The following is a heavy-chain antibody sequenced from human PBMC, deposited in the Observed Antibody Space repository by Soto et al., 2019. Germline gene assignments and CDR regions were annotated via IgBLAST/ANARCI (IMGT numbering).Heavy chain of an antibody. V-gene: IGHV3-7*01. D-gene: IGHD1-26*01. CDR1: ESTVSRDW. CDR2: TNQDGSEK. CDR3: SGGVGDAF. J-gene: IGHJ4*02. Sequence: EVHLVESGGGLVQTGGSLRLSCAISESTVSRDWMNWVRQAPGKGLEWVAHTNQDGSEKYYADSVKGRFTISRDNAKKSLYLQMNSLRAVDTAMYYSSGGVGDAFWGQGTRVTVSS.